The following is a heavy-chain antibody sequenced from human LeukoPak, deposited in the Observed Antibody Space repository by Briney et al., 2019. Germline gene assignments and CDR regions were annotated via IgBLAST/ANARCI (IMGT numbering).Heavy chain of an antibody. D-gene: IGHD1-26*01. CDR2: IKQDGSEK. Sequence: RSGGSLRLSCAASGFTFSSYWMSWVRQAPGKGLEWVANIKQDGSEKYYVDSVKGRFTASRDNANNSLYLQMNSLRAEDTAVYYCASGLVGTTWGVNYWGQGTLVTVSS. CDR3: ASGLVGTTWGVNY. CDR1: GFTFSSYW. J-gene: IGHJ4*02. V-gene: IGHV3-7*01.